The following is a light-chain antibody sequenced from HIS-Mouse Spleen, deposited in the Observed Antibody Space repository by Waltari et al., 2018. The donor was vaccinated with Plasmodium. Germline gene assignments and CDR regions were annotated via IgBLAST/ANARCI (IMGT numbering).Light chain of an antibody. J-gene: IGKJ1*01. Sequence: EIVMTQSPATLSVSPGERATLYCRASQSVSSNLAWYQQKPGQAPRLLIYGASTMATGIPARFSGSGSGTEFTLTISSMQSEDFAVYYCQQYNNWPRGTFGQGTKVEIK. CDR2: GAS. CDR3: QQYNNWPRGT. V-gene: IGKV3-15*01. CDR1: QSVSSN.